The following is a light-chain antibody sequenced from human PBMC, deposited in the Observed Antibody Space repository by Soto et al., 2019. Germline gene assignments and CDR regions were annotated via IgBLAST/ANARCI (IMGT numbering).Light chain of an antibody. CDR2: GAS. CDR3: QQYKDWPRT. CDR1: QSVTAN. Sequence: EIVMTQSPATLSVSPGERATLSCRASQSVTANLAWYQQKPGQAPRLLIYGASTRYTGVPARFSGGGSETEFTLTISSLQSEDFAVYYCQQYKDWPRTFGQGTKVEIK. V-gene: IGKV3-15*01. J-gene: IGKJ1*01.